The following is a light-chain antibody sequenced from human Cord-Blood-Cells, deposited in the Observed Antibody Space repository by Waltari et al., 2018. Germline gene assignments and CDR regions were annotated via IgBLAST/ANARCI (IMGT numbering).Light chain of an antibody. CDR1: SSNIGNNY. CDR3: GTWDSSLSAGGYV. V-gene: IGLV1-51*02. J-gene: IGLJ1*01. CDR2: ENN. Sequence: QSVLTQPPSVSAAPGQKVTISCSGSSSNIGNNYVSWYQQLPGTAPKLLIYENNKRPSGIPDRFAGARAGRAATLGISGLQSGDEADEYGGTWDSSLSAGGYVCGTGTKVTVL.